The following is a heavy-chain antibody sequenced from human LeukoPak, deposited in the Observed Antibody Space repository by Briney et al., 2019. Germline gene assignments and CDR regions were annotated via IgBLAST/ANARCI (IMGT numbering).Heavy chain of an antibody. D-gene: IGHD3-3*01. V-gene: IGHV3-23*01. J-gene: IGHJ4*02. CDR2: ISGSGGST. CDR3: AKVDDFWSGYPDY. Sequence: GGSLRLSCAASGFTFSSYAMSWVRQAPGKGLEWVSAISGSGGSTYYADSVKGRFTVSRDNSKNTLYLQMNSLRAEDTAVYYCAKVDDFWSGYPDYWGQGTLVTVSS. CDR1: GFTFSSYA.